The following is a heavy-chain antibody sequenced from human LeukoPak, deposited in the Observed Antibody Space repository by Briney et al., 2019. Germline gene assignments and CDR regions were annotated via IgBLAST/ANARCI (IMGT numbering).Heavy chain of an antibody. CDR3: ARVGIVGYDSNWCDP. V-gene: IGHV4-59*01. J-gene: IGHJ5*02. CDR2: IYYSGST. CDR1: GGSISSYY. D-gene: IGHD5-12*01. Sequence: SETLSLTCTVSGGSISSYYWSWIRQPPGKGLEWIGYIYYSGSTNYNPSLKSRVTISVDTSKNQFSLKLSSVTAADTAVYYCARVGIVGYDSNWCDPCGQGTLVTVSS.